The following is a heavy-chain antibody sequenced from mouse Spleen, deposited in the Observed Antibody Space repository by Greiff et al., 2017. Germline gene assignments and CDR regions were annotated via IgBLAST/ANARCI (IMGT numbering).Heavy chain of an antibody. J-gene: IGHJ3*01. D-gene: IGHD2-3*01. V-gene: IGHV1-18*01. CDR2: INPNNGGT. CDR3: ARGIYDGYYVWFAY. CDR1: GYTFTDYN. Sequence: EVQLQQSGPELVKPGASVKIPCKASGYTFTDYNMDWVKQSHGKSLEWIGDINPNNGGTIYNQKFKGKATLTVDKSSSTAYMELRSLTSEDTAVYYCARGIYDGYYVWFAYWGQGNLVTVSA.